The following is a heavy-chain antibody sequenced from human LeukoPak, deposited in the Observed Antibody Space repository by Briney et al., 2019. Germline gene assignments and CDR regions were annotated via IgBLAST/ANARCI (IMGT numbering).Heavy chain of an antibody. CDR3: ARDREVVAAGYFDY. CDR2: IHYDSSTE. V-gene: IGHV3-30*02. CDR1: GFAFSSYG. J-gene: IGHJ4*02. D-gene: IGHD2-15*01. Sequence: GGSLRLSCAASGFAFSSYGMHWVRQAPGKGLEWVAYIHYDSSTEDYADSVKGRFTISRDNAKNSLYLQMNSLRAEDTAVYYCARDREVVAAGYFDYWGQGTLVTVSS.